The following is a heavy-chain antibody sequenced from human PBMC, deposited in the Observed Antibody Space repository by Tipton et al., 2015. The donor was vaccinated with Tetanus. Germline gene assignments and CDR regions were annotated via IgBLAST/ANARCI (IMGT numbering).Heavy chain of an antibody. Sequence: LVQPSQTLSLTCTVSGGSLSRGGYYWTLIRQHPGKGPGWIGDIYFSGSTYYNPSLKSRVTISVDTSKNQFSLRLNSVSAADTAVYYCARDQARGARGWNYLDCWGQGTLVTVSS. CDR3: ARDQARGARGWNYLDC. V-gene: IGHV4-31*03. D-gene: IGHD6-6*01. CDR2: IYFSGST. CDR1: GGSLSRGGYY. J-gene: IGHJ4*02.